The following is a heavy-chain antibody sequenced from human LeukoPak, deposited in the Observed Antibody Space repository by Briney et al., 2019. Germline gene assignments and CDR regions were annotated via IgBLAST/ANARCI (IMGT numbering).Heavy chain of an antibody. Sequence: GGSLRLSCAASGFTFSSYSMNWVRPAPGKGLEWVSSISSSSSYIYYADSVKGRFTISRDNAKNSLYLQMNSLRAEDTAVYYCARDWTPYYFDYWGQGTLVTVSS. J-gene: IGHJ4*02. CDR1: GFTFSSYS. D-gene: IGHD3/OR15-3a*01. CDR3: ARDWTPYYFDY. V-gene: IGHV3-21*01. CDR2: ISSSSSYI.